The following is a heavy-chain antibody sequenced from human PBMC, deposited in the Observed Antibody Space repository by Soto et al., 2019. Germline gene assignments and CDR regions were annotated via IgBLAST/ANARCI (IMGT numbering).Heavy chain of an antibody. D-gene: IGHD2-15*01. CDR2: MNAGTGNK. V-gene: IGHV1-3*01. CDR1: GYTFENYV. J-gene: IGHJ6*02. Sequence: VASVKVSCKAFGYTFENYVIHWVRQAPGHGLEWLGYMNAGTGNKKSSHLFQDRLILTRETSATTAYLELSSLTSDDTAVYYCAREGYCSSGSCALYSHDYFGMDVWGQGTTVTVSS. CDR3: AREGYCSSGSCALYSHDYFGMDV.